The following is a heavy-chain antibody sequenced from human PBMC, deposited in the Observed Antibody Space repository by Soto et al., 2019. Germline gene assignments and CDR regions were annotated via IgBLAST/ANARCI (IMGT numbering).Heavy chain of an antibody. V-gene: IGHV3-23*01. J-gene: IGHJ4*02. Sequence: EAQLLESGGGLVQPGGSLRISCIGSGFTFSSNAMSWVRQAPGKGLEWVSAISGSGGTTYYADSVKGRFAVSRDNSNNTLYLQMNSLRAEDTAVYYCAKQRAGFGSGSDTYYFDYWGQGTLVTVSS. CDR1: GFTFSSNA. D-gene: IGHD3-10*01. CDR3: AKQRAGFGSGSDTYYFDY. CDR2: ISGSGGTT.